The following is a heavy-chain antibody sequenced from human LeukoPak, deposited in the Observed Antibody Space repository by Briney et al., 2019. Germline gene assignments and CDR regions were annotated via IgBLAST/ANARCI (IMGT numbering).Heavy chain of an antibody. CDR1: GGSISSSSYY. Sequence: PSETLSLTCTVSGGSISSSSYYWGWIRQPQGKGLEWIGSIYYSGSTYYNPSLKSRVTISVDTSKNQFSLKLSSVTAADTAVYYCARLVLMVYATIDYWGQGTLVTVSS. CDR2: IYYSGST. D-gene: IGHD2-8*01. V-gene: IGHV4-39*01. J-gene: IGHJ4*02. CDR3: ARLVLMVYATIDY.